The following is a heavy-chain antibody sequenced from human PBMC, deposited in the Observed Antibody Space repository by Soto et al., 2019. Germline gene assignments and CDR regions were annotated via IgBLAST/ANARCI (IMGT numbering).Heavy chain of an antibody. D-gene: IGHD3-3*01. CDR1: GGSISSYY. CDR2: IYYSGST. V-gene: IGHV4-59*01. Sequence: SETLSLTCTVSGGSISSYYWSWIRQPPGKGLEWIGYIYYSGSTNYNPSLKSRVTISVDTSKNQFSLKLSSLTAADTAVYYCASFDFWSGYTYFDYWGQGTLVTVSS. CDR3: ASFDFWSGYTYFDY. J-gene: IGHJ4*02.